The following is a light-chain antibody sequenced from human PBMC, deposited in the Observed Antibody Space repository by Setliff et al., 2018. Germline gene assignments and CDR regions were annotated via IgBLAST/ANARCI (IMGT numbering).Light chain of an antibody. CDR1: GSDVGAYKF. V-gene: IGLV2-14*01. J-gene: IGLJ1*01. CDR3: CSYTGTSTPHV. Sequence: QSVLTQPASVSGSPGQSIAVSCTGSGSDVGAYKFVSWYQQRPGKAPRLMIYDVSNRPSGVSDRFSGSKSGNTASLTISGLQAEDEADYYCCSYTGTSTPHVFGTGTKGTV. CDR2: DVS.